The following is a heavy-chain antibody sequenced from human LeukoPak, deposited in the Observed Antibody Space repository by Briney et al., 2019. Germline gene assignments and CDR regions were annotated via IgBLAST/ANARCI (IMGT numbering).Heavy chain of an antibody. CDR1: GFTLSSFG. J-gene: IGHJ4*02. D-gene: IGHD1-26*01. CDR2: ISSTSSTI. V-gene: IGHV3-48*01. CDR3: ARHYSGAYGLGY. Sequence: PGGSLRLSCAASGFTLSSFGMNWVRQAPGKELEWISYISSTSSTIYYADSVKGRFTISRDSAKNSLYLQMNSLRAEDTAVYYCARHYSGAYGLGYWGQGTLVTVSS.